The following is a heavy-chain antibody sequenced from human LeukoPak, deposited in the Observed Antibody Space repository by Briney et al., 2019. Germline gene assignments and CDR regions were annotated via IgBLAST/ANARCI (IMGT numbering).Heavy chain of an antibody. CDR1: GFTVSSNY. Sequence: GGSLRLSCAASGFTVSSNYMSWVRQAPGKGLEWVSVIYSGGSTYYADSVKGRFTISRDNSKNTLYLQMNSLRAEDTAVYYCAKLYVWGSYRPYYFDYWGLGTLVTVSS. D-gene: IGHD3-16*02. CDR3: AKLYVWGSYRPYYFDY. V-gene: IGHV3-53*01. CDR2: IYSGGST. J-gene: IGHJ4*02.